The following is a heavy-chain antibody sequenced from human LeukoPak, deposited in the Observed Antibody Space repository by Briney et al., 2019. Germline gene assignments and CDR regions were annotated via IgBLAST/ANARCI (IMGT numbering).Heavy chain of an antibody. CDR1: GGSISSNSYY. V-gene: IGHV4-39*01. CDR3: ARGIYDFWSGYRFDY. D-gene: IGHD3-3*01. Sequence: PSETLSLTCAVSGGSISSNSYYWGWIRQPPGKGLEWIGSIYYSGSTYYNPSLKSRVTISVDTSKNQFSLKLSSVTAADTAVYYCARGIYDFWSGYRFDYWGQGTLVTVSS. J-gene: IGHJ4*02. CDR2: IYYSGST.